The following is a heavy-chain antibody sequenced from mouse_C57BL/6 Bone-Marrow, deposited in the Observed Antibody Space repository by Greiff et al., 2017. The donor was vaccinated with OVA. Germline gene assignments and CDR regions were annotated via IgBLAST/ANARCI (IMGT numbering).Heavy chain of an antibody. J-gene: IGHJ1*03. D-gene: IGHD1-1*02. CDR3: ARNGYWYFDV. CDR2: IYPGDGDT. Sequence: VQLVESGAELVKPGASVKISCKASGYAFRSYWMNWVKQRPGKGLEWIGQIYPGDGDTNYNGKFKGKATLTADKSSSTAYMQLSSLTSEDSAVYFCARNGYWYFDVWGTGTTVTVSS. V-gene: IGHV1-80*01. CDR1: GYAFRSYW.